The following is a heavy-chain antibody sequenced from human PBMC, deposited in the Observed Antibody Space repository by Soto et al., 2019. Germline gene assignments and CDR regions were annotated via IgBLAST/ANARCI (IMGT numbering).Heavy chain of an antibody. D-gene: IGHD3-10*01. V-gene: IGHV3-7*01. CDR1: GFTFGSYW. Sequence: GGSLRLSCAASGFTFGSYWMSWVRQTPGKGLEWLGTIMKDGSVKKYVDSVKGRFTVSRDNAKNSLYLQMDSLRVEDTAVYYCARDSGYDSGSSVNHYLDYWGHGTMVTVSS. J-gene: IGHJ4*01. CDR3: ARDSGYDSGSSVNHYLDY. CDR2: IMKDGSVK.